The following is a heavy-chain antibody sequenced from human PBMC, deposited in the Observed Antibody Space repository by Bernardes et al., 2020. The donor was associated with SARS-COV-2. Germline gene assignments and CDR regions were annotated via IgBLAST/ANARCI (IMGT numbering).Heavy chain of an antibody. J-gene: IGHJ6*02. CDR3: ARDTPDHFGRVIFPSLYGMDV. D-gene: IGHD3-3*01. CDR1: GFTFSSYF. V-gene: IGHV3-21*01. CDR2: ISSTRRYI. Sequence: GGSLRLSCAASGFTFSSYFMTWVRQAPGKGLVWVSSISSTRRYIYYTDSVKGRFTISRDNAKNSLYLQMNSLRAEDTAVYYCARDTPDHFGRVIFPSLYGMDVWGQGTTVTVSS.